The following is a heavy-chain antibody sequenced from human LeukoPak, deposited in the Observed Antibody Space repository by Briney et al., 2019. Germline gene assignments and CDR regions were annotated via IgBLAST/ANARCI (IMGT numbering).Heavy chain of an antibody. CDR3: ARGGWDLYYMDV. D-gene: IGHD6-19*01. J-gene: IGHJ6*03. CDR1: GGSFSDYY. V-gene: IGHV4-59*10. Sequence: SETLSLTCAVYGGSFSDYYWSWIRQPPGKGLEWIGRIYTSGSTNYNPSLKSRVTISVDTSKNRFSLKLSSVTAADTAVYYCARGGWDLYYMDVWGKGTTVTVSS. CDR2: IYTSGST.